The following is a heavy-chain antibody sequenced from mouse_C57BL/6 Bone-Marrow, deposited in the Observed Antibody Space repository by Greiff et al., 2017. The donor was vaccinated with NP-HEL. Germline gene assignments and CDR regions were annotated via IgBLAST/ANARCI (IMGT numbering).Heavy chain of an antibody. CDR1: GFTFSSYA. CDR3: ARDFIPDY. D-gene: IGHD1-1*01. J-gene: IGHJ2*01. CDR2: ISDGGSYT. Sequence: EVKLEESGGGLVKPGGSLKLSCAASGFTFSSYAMSWVRQTPEKRLEWVATISDGGSYTYYPDNVKGRFTISRDNAKNNLYLQMSHLKSEDTAMYYCARDFIPDYWGQGTTLTVSS. V-gene: IGHV5-4*01.